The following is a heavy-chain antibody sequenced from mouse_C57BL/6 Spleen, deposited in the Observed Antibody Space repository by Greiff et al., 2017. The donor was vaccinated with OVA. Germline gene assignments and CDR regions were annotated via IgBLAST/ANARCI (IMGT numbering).Heavy chain of an antibody. CDR3: TREITTVVYWYFDV. J-gene: IGHJ1*03. CDR1: GFTFSSYA. V-gene: IGHV5-9-1*02. Sequence: VQLKESGEGLVKPGGSLKLSCAASGFTFSSYAMSWVRQTPEKRLEWVAYISSGGDYIYYADTVKGRFTISRDNARNTLYLQMSSLKSEDTAMYYCTREITTVVYWYFDVWGTGTTVTVSS. D-gene: IGHD1-1*01. CDR2: ISSGGDYI.